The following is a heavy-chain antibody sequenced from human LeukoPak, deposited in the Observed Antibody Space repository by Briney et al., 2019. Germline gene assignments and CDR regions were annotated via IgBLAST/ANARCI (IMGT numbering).Heavy chain of an antibody. CDR3: ARDFRGGYRMYFDY. CDR1: GFTFSGSA. CDR2: IRSKTNNYAT. Sequence: GGSLRLSCAASGFTFSGSALHWVRQASGKGLEWIGRIRSKTNNYATTYAASVTGRFTISRDDAENTAYLQMNSLKTEDTAVYYCARDFRGGYRMYFDYWGQGTLVTVSS. D-gene: IGHD3-16*01. V-gene: IGHV3-73*01. J-gene: IGHJ4*02.